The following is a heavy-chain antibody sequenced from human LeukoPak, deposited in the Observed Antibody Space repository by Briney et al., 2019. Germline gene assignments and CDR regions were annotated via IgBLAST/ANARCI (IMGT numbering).Heavy chain of an antibody. CDR3: ARDATGTSLHYYYMDV. CDR1: GGSISTYY. D-gene: IGHD1-7*01. Sequence: SETLSLTCTVSGGSISTYYWSWIRQPPGKGLEWIGYIYYSGSSNYDPSLKSRVTMSVDRTKNQFSLKLTSVTAADTAVYYCARDATGTSLHYYYMDVWGKGTTVTVSS. CDR2: IYYSGSS. V-gene: IGHV4-59*01. J-gene: IGHJ6*03.